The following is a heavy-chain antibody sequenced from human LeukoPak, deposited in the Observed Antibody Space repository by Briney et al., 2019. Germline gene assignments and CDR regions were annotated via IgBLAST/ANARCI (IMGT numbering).Heavy chain of an antibody. CDR3: ARFHSPYYDSSGYCPGCGMDV. D-gene: IGHD3-22*01. CDR1: GGSFSGYY. V-gene: IGHV4-34*01. J-gene: IGHJ6*02. CDR2: INHSGST. Sequence: SETLSLTCAVYGGSFSGYYWSWIRQPPGKGLEWIGEINHSGSTNYNPSLKSRVTISVDTSKNQFSLKLSSVTAADTAVYYCARFHSPYYDSSGYCPGCGMDVWGQGTTVTVSS.